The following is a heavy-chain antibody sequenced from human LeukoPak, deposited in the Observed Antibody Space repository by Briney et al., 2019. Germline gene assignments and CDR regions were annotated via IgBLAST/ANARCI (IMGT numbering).Heavy chain of an antibody. D-gene: IGHD4-23*01. CDR3: ARPPMFDYGGNSRWFDP. Sequence: GGSLRLSCAASGFTFNNYWMSSVRQAPGKGLEWVANIRQDGSEKYYVDSVKGRFTISRDNAKNSLYLQMNSLRAEDTAVYYCARPPMFDYGGNSRWFDPWGQGTLVTVSS. CDR2: IRQDGSEK. J-gene: IGHJ5*02. CDR1: GFTFNNYW. V-gene: IGHV3-7*01.